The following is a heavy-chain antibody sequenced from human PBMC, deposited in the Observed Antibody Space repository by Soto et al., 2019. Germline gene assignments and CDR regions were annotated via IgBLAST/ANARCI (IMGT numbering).Heavy chain of an antibody. J-gene: IGHJ5*02. V-gene: IGHV4-59*01. CDR1: GGSISSYY. D-gene: IGHD3-22*01. CDR2: MHYSGST. CDR3: ASNGYDYPNWFDP. Sequence: QVQLQESGQGLVKPSETLSLTCTVSGGSISSYYWSWIRQPPGKGLEWIGYMHYSGSTNYNPSLKSRVTISVDTSKNQFSLKLRSVTAADTAVYYCASNGYDYPNWFDPWGQGTLVTVSS.